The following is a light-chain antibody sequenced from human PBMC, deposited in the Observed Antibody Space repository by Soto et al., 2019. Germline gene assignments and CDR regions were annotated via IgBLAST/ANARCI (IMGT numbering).Light chain of an antibody. Sequence: QSALTQPASVSGSPGQSITISCTGTSSDVGGYNYVSWYQQHPDKAPKLMIYEVSNRPSGVSNRFSGSKSGNTASLTISGLQAEDEADYYCNSYASGNARVFGTGTKLTVL. J-gene: IGLJ1*01. V-gene: IGLV2-14*01. CDR3: NSYASGNARV. CDR1: SSDVGGYNY. CDR2: EVS.